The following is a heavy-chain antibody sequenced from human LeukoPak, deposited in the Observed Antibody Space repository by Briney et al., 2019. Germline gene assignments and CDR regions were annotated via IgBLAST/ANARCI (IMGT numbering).Heavy chain of an antibody. CDR2: IFYTGST. CDR1: GGSISTYY. J-gene: IGHJ4*02. V-gene: IGHV4-59*01. D-gene: IGHD6-6*01. Sequence: PSETLSLNCTVSGGSISTYYWSWIRQPPGKGLEWLGYIFYTGSTNYNPSLKSRVTMSIDTSKNRFSLKLSSVTAADTAVYYCTRTYSSSSIDYWGQGALVTVSS. CDR3: TRTYSSSSIDY.